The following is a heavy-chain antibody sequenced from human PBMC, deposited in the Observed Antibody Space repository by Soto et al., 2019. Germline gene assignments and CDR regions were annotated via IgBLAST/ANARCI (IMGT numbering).Heavy chain of an antibody. V-gene: IGHV3-33*03. CDR3: XXXALVRGVHPPDY. CDR1: GFALSSFD. J-gene: IGHJ4*01. CDR2: IWYDGSNE. Sequence: QVQLAESGGGVVQSGRSLRLSCAASGFALSSFDMHWVRQAPGKGLEWVAVIWYDGSNEYYADSVKGRFTISRDNSKNTLYLQMNSLRVEDTXXXXXXXXALVRGVHPPDYWGXXT. D-gene: IGHD3-10*01.